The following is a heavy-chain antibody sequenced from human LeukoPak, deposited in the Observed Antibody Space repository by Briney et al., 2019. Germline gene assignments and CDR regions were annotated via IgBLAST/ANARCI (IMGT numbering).Heavy chain of an antibody. Sequence: GGSLRLSCAASGFTFSSYSMNWVRQAPGKGLEWVSSISSSSSYIYYADSVKGRFTISRDNAKNSLYLQVNSLRAEDTAVYYCARVRIAARPGIDYWGQGTLVTVSS. V-gene: IGHV3-21*01. CDR1: GFTFSSYS. CDR2: ISSSSSYI. D-gene: IGHD6-6*01. J-gene: IGHJ4*02. CDR3: ARVRIAARPGIDY.